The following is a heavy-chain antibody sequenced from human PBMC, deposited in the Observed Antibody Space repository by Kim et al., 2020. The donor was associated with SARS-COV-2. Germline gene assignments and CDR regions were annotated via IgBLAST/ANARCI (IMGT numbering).Heavy chain of an antibody. CDR2: INHSGST. CDR3: ARAGPKRMVRGKWAYGMDV. V-gene: IGHV4-34*01. D-gene: IGHD3-10*01. CDR1: GGSFSGYY. Sequence: SETLSLTCAVYGGSFSGYYWSWIRQPPGKGLEWIGEINHSGSTNYNPSLKSRVTISVDTSKNQFSLKLSSVTAADTAVYYCARAGPKRMVRGKWAYGMDVWGQGTTVTVSS. J-gene: IGHJ6*02.